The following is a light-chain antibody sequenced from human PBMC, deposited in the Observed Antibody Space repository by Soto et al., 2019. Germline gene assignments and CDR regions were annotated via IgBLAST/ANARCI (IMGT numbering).Light chain of an antibody. Sequence: QLVLTQSPSASASLGASVKLTCTLSSGHSSYAIAWHQQQPEKGPRYLMKLNSDGSHSKGDGIPDRFSGSSSGAERYHTISSLQSEDEADYYCQTWGTGIPHVVFGGGTKLTVL. CDR1: SGHSSYA. J-gene: IGLJ2*01. CDR3: QTWGTGIPHVV. CDR2: LNSDGSH. V-gene: IGLV4-69*01.